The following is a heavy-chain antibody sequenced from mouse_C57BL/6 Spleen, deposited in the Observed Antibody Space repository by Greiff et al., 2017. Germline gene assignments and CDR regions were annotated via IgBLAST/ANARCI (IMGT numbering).Heavy chain of an antibody. CDR1: GFTFSSYA. CDR2: ISDGGSYT. D-gene: IGHD2-2*01. CDR3: ARGADYGYGYDGMDY. V-gene: IGHV5-4*01. J-gene: IGHJ4*01. Sequence: EVQRVESGGGLVKPGGSLKLSCAASGFTFSSYAMSWVRQTPEKRLEWVATISDGGSYTYYPDNVKGRFTISRDNAKNNLYLQMSHLKSEDTAMYYCARGADYGYGYDGMDYWGQGTSVTVSS.